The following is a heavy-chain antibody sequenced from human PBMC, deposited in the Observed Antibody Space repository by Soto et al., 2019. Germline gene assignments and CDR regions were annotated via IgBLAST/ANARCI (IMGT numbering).Heavy chain of an antibody. CDR3: ARDEGHCSGGSCYAFDI. Sequence: VGSLRLSCAASGFTFSSYAMHWVRQAPGKGLEWVAVISYDGSNKYYADSVKGRFTIPRDNSKNTLYLQMNSLRAEDTAVYYCARDEGHCSGGSCYAFDIWGQGTMVTVSS. J-gene: IGHJ3*02. V-gene: IGHV3-30-3*01. D-gene: IGHD2-15*01. CDR1: GFTFSSYA. CDR2: ISYDGSNK.